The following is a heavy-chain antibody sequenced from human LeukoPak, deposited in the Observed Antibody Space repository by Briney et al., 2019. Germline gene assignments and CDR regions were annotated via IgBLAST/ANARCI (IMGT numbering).Heavy chain of an antibody. D-gene: IGHD2-15*01. CDR1: GFTFSSYS. Sequence: GGSLRLSCAASGFTFSSYSMNWVRQAPGKGLEWVSSISSSSSYIYYADSVKGRFTISRDNAKNSLYLQMNSLRAEDTAVYYCARREGYCSGGSCFDYWGQGTLVTVSS. CDR2: ISSSSSYI. J-gene: IGHJ4*02. V-gene: IGHV3-21*01. CDR3: ARREGYCSGGSCFDY.